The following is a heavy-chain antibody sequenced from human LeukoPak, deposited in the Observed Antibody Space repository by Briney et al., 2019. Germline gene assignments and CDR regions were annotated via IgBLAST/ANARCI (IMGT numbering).Heavy chain of an antibody. CDR3: ANDYGDHTDEYFQH. CDR2: ISGSGGST. V-gene: IGHV3-23*01. CDR1: GFTFSSYA. J-gene: IGHJ1*01. Sequence: GGSLRLSCAASGFTFSSYAMSWVRQAPGKGLEWVSTISGSGGSTYYADSVKGRFTISRDNSKNTLYLQMNSLRAEDTAVYYCANDYGDHTDEYFQHWGQGTLVTVSS. D-gene: IGHD4-17*01.